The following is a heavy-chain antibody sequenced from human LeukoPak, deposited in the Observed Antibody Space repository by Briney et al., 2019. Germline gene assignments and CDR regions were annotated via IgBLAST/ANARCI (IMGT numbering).Heavy chain of an antibody. CDR1: GGSISSSSYY. D-gene: IGHD3-22*01. J-gene: IGHJ4*02. CDR3: AKVRARRITMIAYVYFDY. V-gene: IGHV4-39*01. Sequence: SETLSLTCTASGGSISSSSYYWGWMRQPPGKGLEWIGSIYYSGSTYYNPSLKSRVTISVDTSKNQFSLKLSSVTAADTAVYYCAKVRARRITMIAYVYFDYWGQGTLVTVSS. CDR2: IYYSGST.